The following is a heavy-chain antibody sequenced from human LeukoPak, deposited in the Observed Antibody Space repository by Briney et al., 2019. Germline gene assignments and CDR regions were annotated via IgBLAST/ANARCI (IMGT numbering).Heavy chain of an antibody. D-gene: IGHD2-15*01. V-gene: IGHV4-59*01. CDR1: GGSISSYY. CDR2: IYYSGST. CDR3: ASGVDGFWFDY. Sequence: PSETPSLTCTVSGGSISSYYWSWIRQPPGKGLEWIGYIYYSGSTNYNPSLKSRVTISVDTSKNQFSLKLSSVTAADTAVYYCASGVDGFWFDYWGQGTLVTVSS. J-gene: IGHJ4*02.